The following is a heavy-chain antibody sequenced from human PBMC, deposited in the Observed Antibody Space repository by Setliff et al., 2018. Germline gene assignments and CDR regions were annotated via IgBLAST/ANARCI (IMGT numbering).Heavy chain of an antibody. CDR1: GGSISSGGYY. V-gene: IGHV4-39*01. CDR3: ARTGTYRYFDY. J-gene: IGHJ4*02. CDR2: IYYRGDT. Sequence: PSETLSLTCTVSGGSISSGGYYWSWIRQHPGKGLEWIGRIYYRGDTYYNASLKSRLTLSVDTSKNQVSLNLRSVTAADTAVYYCARTGTYRYFDYWGQGTQVTVSS. D-gene: IGHD1-1*01.